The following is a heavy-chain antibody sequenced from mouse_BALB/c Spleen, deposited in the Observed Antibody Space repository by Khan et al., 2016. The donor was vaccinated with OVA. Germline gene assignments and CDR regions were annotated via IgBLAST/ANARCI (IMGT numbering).Heavy chain of an antibody. J-gene: IGHJ4*01. Sequence: EVQLQESGPGLVKPSQSLSLTCPVTGYSITSDYAWNWIRQFPGNKLEWMGYISSSGSTNYNPALKSRISITRDTSKNQFFLQLNSVTTEDTATYDCARDGSRYNYAMDYWGQGTSVTVSS. V-gene: IGHV3-2*02. CDR2: ISSSGST. D-gene: IGHD2-3*01. CDR3: ARDGSRYNYAMDY. CDR1: GYSITSDYA.